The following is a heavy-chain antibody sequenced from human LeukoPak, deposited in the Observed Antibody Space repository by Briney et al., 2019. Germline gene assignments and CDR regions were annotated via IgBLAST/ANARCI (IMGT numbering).Heavy chain of an antibody. CDR1: GYTFTSYD. V-gene: IGHV1-8*01. D-gene: IGHD5-18*01. J-gene: IGHJ6*03. CDR2: MNPNSGNT. Sequence: ASVKVSCKASGYTFTSYDINWVRQATGQGLEWMGWMNPNSGNTGYAQKFQGRVTMTRNTSRSTAYMELSSLRSEDTAVYYCARGFNSYGYYYYYYMDVWGKGTTVTVSS. CDR3: ARGFNSYGYYYYYYMDV.